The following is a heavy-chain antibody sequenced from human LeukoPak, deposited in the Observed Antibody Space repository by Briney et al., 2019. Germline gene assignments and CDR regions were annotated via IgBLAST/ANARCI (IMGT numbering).Heavy chain of an antibody. CDR1: GYTFTSYA. J-gene: IGHJ6*02. CDR2: MNPNSGNT. CDR3: ARDRDGYDGMDV. D-gene: IGHD3-10*01. Sequence: ASVKVSCKASGYTFTSYAMHWVRQAPGQRLEWMGWMNPNSGNTGYAQKFQGRVTITRNTSISTAYMELSSLRSEDTAVYYCARDRDGYDGMDVWGQGTTVTVSS. V-gene: IGHV1-8*03.